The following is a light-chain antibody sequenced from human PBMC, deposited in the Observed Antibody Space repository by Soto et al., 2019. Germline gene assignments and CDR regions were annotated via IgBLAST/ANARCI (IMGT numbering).Light chain of an antibody. V-gene: IGKV1-5*03. CDR2: KAS. Sequence: DIQMTQSPSTLSASVGDRVTITCRASQSISSWLAWYQQKPGKAPKLLIYKASSLESGVPSRFSCSGSGTEFTLTISSLQPDDFATYYCQQYNSYSPWTFGQGNKVEIK. CDR1: QSISSW. J-gene: IGKJ1*01. CDR3: QQYNSYSPWT.